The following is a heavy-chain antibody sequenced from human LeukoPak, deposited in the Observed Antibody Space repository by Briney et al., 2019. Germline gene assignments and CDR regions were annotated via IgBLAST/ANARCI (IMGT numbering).Heavy chain of an antibody. CDR3: ARGIAMAYFDY. CDR1: GGSFTNNY. Sequence: PSETLSLTCAVYGGSFTNNYWSWIRQPPGKGLEWIGEINHSGSTNYNPSLKSRVTISVDTSKNQFSLKLSSVTAADTAVYYCARGIAMAYFDYWGQGTLVTVSS. D-gene: IGHD6-19*01. V-gene: IGHV4-34*01. J-gene: IGHJ4*02. CDR2: INHSGST.